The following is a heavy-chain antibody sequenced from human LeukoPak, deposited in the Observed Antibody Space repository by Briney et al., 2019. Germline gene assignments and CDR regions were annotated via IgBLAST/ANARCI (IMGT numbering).Heavy chain of an antibody. CDR3: ARESGYSSGWYPV. J-gene: IGHJ4*02. Sequence: GRSLRLSCAASGFTFSSYGMHWVRQAPGKGLEWVAVIWYDGSNKYYADSVKGRFTISRDNSKNTLYLQMNSLRAEDTAMYYCARESGYSSGWYPVWGQGTLVTVSS. D-gene: IGHD6-19*01. CDR1: GFTFSSYG. V-gene: IGHV3-33*01. CDR2: IWYDGSNK.